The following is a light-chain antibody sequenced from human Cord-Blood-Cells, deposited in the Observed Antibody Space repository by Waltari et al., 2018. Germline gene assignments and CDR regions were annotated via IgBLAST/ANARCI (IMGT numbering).Light chain of an antibody. Sequence: DIQMTQSPSSLSASLGDRVTITCRASQSISSYLNWYQQKPGKAPKLLIYAASSLQSGVPSRFSGSGSGTDFTLTISSLQPEDFATYDCQQSYSTPRTFGGGTKVEIK. CDR1: QSISSY. CDR3: QQSYSTPRT. V-gene: IGKV1-39*01. CDR2: AAS. J-gene: IGKJ4*01.